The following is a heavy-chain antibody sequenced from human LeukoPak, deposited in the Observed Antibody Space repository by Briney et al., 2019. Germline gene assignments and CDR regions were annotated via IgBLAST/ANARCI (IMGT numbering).Heavy chain of an antibody. CDR2: ISGYNGNA. J-gene: IGHJ4*02. V-gene: IGHV1-18*01. D-gene: IGHD3-22*01. Sequence: GASVKVSCTASSLTFSSYGITWVRQAPGQGLEWMGWISGYNGNAKYAQKFQDRVTLTIDTSTNTTYMDLRDLTSDDTAVYYCARRRTSSGYHFDSWGQGTLVTVSS. CDR1: SLTFSSYG. CDR3: ARRRTSSGYHFDS.